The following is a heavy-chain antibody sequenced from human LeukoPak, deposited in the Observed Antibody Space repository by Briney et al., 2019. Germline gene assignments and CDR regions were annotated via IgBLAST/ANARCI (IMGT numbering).Heavy chain of an antibody. CDR1: GFTVSSNY. Sequence: GGSLRLSCAASGFTVSSNYMSWVRQAPGKGLEWVAAIYSGGTTYYPDSVKGRITISRDNPKNTLYIQINSLRAEDTAVYYCARASPRVGATLSLDYWGQGTLVTVSS. CDR3: ARASPRVGATLSLDY. D-gene: IGHD1-26*01. V-gene: IGHV3-66*01. CDR2: IYSGGTT. J-gene: IGHJ4*02.